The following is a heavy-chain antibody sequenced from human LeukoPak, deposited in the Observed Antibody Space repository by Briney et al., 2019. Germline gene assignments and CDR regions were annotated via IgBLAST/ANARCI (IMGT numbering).Heavy chain of an antibody. CDR2: ISTYNGNT. CDR3: ARYGDGDY. J-gene: IGHJ4*02. CDR1: GYTFTNYD. V-gene: IGHV1-18*01. Sequence: ASAKVSCKTSGYTFTNYDISWVRQAPGQGLEWMGWISTYNGNTNYTQKLQGRVTMTTDTSTSTAYMELKSLRSDDTAVYYCARYGDGDYWGQGTLVTVSS. D-gene: IGHD4-17*01.